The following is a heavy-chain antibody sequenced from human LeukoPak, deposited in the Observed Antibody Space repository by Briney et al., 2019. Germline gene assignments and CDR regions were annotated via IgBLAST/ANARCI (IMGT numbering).Heavy chain of an antibody. D-gene: IGHD4-23*01. Sequence: MASETLSLTCAVYGGSFSGYYWSWIRQPPGKGLEWIGEINHSGSTNYNPSLKSRVTISVDTSKNQFSLKLSSVTAADTAVYYCASWGGNYDAFDIWGQGTMVTVSS. J-gene: IGHJ3*02. CDR3: ASWGGNYDAFDI. V-gene: IGHV4-34*01. CDR2: INHSGST. CDR1: GGSFSGYY.